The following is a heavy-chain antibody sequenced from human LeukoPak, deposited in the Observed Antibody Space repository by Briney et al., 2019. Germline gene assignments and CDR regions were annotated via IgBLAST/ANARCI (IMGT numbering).Heavy chain of an antibody. J-gene: IGHJ3*02. CDR3: ARVMYSSSWYRTTDAFDI. CDR1: GFTYNDYY. CDR2: ISSSSSYT. V-gene: IGHV3-11*06. Sequence: GGSLRLSCAASGFTYNDYYMRWIRHAPGKGLEWGSYISSSSSYTNYADPVKGRFTISRDNDQNSLYLQMNSLRADDTAVYYCARVMYSSSWYRTTDAFDIWGQGTMVTVSS. D-gene: IGHD6-13*01.